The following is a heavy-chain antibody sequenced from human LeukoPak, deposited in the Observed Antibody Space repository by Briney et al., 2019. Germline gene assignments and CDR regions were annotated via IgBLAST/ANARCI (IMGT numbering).Heavy chain of an antibody. CDR2: IRSKANSYAT. V-gene: IGHV3-73*01. Sequence: GGSLKLSCAASGFTFSGSAMHWVRQASGKGLEWVGRIRSKANSYATACAASVKGRFTISRDDSKNTAYLQMNSLKTEDTAVYYCTRLGYCSGGSCYSMDVWGKGTTVTVSS. D-gene: IGHD2-15*01. CDR3: TRLGYCSGGSCYSMDV. J-gene: IGHJ6*04. CDR1: GFTFSGSA.